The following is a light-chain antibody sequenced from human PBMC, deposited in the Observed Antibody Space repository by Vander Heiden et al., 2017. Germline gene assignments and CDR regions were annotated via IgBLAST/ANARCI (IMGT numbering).Light chain of an antibody. V-gene: IGKV3-20*01. CDR2: AAS. CDR1: QSVSSNS. Sequence: ETVLTQSPGTLSLSPGERATLSCRASQSVSSNSLAWYQQTAGQAPRLLIYAASSRATGVPDRFSGSGSGTDFSLTISRLEPEDFAVYYCQQYGNSPRTFGQGTKVEIK. J-gene: IGKJ1*01. CDR3: QQYGNSPRT.